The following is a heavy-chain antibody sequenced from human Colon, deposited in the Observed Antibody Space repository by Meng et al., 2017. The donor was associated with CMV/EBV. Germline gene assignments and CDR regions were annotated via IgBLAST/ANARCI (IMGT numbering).Heavy chain of an antibody. Sequence: GGSLRLSCAASGFTFSRYSMNWVRQAPGKGLEWVSSISSSDSYIYYADSVKGRFTISRDNAKNSLYLQMNSLRAEDTAVYYCARDTATALDYWGQGVMVTVSS. V-gene: IGHV3-21*01. D-gene: IGHD2-21*02. CDR2: ISSSDSYI. CDR3: ARDTATALDY. CDR1: GFTFSRYS. J-gene: IGHJ4*02.